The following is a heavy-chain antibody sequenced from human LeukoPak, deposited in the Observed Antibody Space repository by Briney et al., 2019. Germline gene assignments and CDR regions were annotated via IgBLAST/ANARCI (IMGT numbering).Heavy chain of an antibody. CDR3: ARDLMGATSGDDY. D-gene: IGHD1-26*01. J-gene: IGHJ4*02. V-gene: IGHV3-33*01. CDR1: GFTFSSYG. Sequence: GGSLRLSCAASGFTFSSYGMHWVRQAPGKGLEWVAVIWYDGSNKYYADSVKGRFTISRDNSKNTLYLQMNSLRAEDTAVYYCARDLMGATSGDDYWGQGTLVTVSP. CDR2: IWYDGSNK.